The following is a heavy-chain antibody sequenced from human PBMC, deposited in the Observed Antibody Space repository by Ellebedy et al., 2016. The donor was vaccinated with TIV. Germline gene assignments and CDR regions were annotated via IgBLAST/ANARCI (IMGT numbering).Heavy chain of an antibody. J-gene: IGHJ6*02. V-gene: IGHV5-51*01. D-gene: IGHD3-10*01. CDR3: ARRMVRGGIRYAMDV. CDR2: IYPGDSDP. CDR1: GYSFTNYW. Sequence: GESLKISCQASGYSFTNYWIGWVRQMPGKGLEWMGIIYPGDSDPRYSPSFEGQVTISVDKSISTAYLQWNSLKASDTATYYCARRMVRGGIRYAMDVWGQGTTVTVSS.